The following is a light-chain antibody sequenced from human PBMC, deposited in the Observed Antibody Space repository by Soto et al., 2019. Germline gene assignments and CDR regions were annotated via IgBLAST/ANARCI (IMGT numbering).Light chain of an antibody. CDR1: TCNIGTLY. Sequence: QSVLTQPPSASSTPGQTVTISCSGSTCNIGTLYVYWYQHLPGTAPKLLIYLGDQRASGVSDRFSGSKSGTSASLAINGLRSDDEADYYCAAWDDNLNAYVFGSGTKLTVL. CDR2: LGD. CDR3: AAWDDNLNAYV. V-gene: IGLV1-47*02. J-gene: IGLJ1*01.